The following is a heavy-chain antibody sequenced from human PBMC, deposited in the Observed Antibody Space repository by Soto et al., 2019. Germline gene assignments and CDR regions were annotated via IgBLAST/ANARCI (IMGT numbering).Heavy chain of an antibody. CDR1: GSTFSNYA. D-gene: IGHD3-10*02. J-gene: IGHJ2*01. Sequence: GASVKLCCKDSGSTFSNYALNCVRQAPAQELEWMGGIIPMIGTANYAEKFQGRVTITADESTSTVYMELSSLRSEDTAMYYCARVCFGTYF. V-gene: IGHV1-69*13. CDR2: IIPMIGTA. CDR3: ARVCFGTYF.